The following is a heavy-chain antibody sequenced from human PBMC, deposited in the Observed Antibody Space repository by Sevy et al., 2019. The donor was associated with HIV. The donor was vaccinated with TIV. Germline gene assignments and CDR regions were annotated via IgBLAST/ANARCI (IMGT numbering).Heavy chain of an antibody. CDR1: GFTFSSFA. CDR3: ARPTPRIAPSSAAFFDY. J-gene: IGHJ4*02. Sequence: GGSLRLSCPASGFTFSSFAMSWVRHIPGKGLEWVSTINGRGGSEYYADSVKGRFTLSRDNSNNTVFLQMNRLRDEDTAVYYCARPTPRIAPSSAAFFDYWGQGTLVTVSS. CDR2: INGRGGSE. V-gene: IGHV3-23*01. D-gene: IGHD1-26*01.